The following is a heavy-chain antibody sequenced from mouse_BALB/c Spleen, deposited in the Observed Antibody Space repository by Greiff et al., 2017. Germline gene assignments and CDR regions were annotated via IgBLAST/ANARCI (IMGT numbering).Heavy chain of an antibody. J-gene: IGHJ3*01. CDR3: ARSGGNSPWFAY. Sequence: EVMLVESGGGLVQPGGSRKLSCAASGFTFSSFGMHWVRQAPEKGLEWVAYISSGSSTIYYADTVKGRFTISRDNPKNTLFLQMTSLRSEDTAMYYCARSGGNSPWFAYWGQGTLVTVSA. CDR2: ISSGSSTI. D-gene: IGHD2-1*01. CDR1: GFTFSSFG. V-gene: IGHV5-17*02.